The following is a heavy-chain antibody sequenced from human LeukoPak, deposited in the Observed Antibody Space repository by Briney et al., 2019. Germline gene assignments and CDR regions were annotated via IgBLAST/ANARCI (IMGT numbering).Heavy chain of an antibody. CDR3: TTGKGWSGTYYNY. J-gene: IGHJ4*02. CDR2: IKSKTDGGTT. V-gene: IGHV3-15*01. Sequence: PGGSLRLSCVASGFSINNAWMNWVRQAPRKGLEWVGRIKSKTDGGTTDYAAPVKGRVTISRDESKNTLYLQMNSLKTEDTAVYYCTTGKGWSGTYYNYWGQGTLVTVSS. D-gene: IGHD3-3*01. CDR1: GFSINNAW.